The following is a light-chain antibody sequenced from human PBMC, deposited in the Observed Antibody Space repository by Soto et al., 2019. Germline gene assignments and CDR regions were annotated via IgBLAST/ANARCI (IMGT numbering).Light chain of an antibody. Sequence: IVLTQSPATLSVSPGERATLSCRASQSVSSNLAWYQHKPGQAPRLLIYGASTRATGIPARFSGSGSGTEFTLTISSLQSEDFAVYYCQQYTNWPLTFGGGTKVDNK. CDR1: QSVSSN. V-gene: IGKV3-15*01. CDR3: QQYTNWPLT. CDR2: GAS. J-gene: IGKJ4*01.